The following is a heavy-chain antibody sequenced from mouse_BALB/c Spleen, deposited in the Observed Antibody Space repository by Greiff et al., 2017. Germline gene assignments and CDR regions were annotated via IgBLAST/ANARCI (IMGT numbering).Heavy chain of an antibody. Sequence: VHVKQSGAELVKPGASVKLSCTASGFNIKDTYMHWVKQRPEQGLEWIGRIDPANGNTKYDPKFQGKATITADTSSNTAYLQLSSLTSEDTAVYYCARNYGSSPFAYWGQGTLVTVSA. V-gene: IGHV14-3*02. D-gene: IGHD1-1*01. J-gene: IGHJ3*01. CDR1: GFNIKDTY. CDR2: IDPANGNT. CDR3: ARNYGSSPFAY.